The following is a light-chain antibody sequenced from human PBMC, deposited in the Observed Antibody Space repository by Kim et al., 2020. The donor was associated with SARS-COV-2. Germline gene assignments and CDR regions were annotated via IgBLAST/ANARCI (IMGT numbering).Light chain of an antibody. Sequence: LSPGEGATLSCRASQSVSSTYLAWYQQKPGQAPRLLMSDASTRATGIPDRFSGSGSETDFTLTISRLEPEDFAVYYCQQYDTSRTFGQGTKVDIK. CDR3: QQYDTSRT. J-gene: IGKJ1*01. CDR1: QSVSSTY. CDR2: DAS. V-gene: IGKV3-20*01.